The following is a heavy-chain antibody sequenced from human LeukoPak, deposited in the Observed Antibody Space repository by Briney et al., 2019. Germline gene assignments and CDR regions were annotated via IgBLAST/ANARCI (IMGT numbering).Heavy chain of an antibody. D-gene: IGHD4-17*01. V-gene: IGHV4-34*01. CDR2: INHSRST. CDR3: ARGGAVTQGTYNWFDP. CDR1: GGSFSGYY. Sequence: SETLSLTCAVYGGSFSGYYWSWIRRPPGKGLEWIGEINHSRSTNYNPSLKSRVTISVDTSKNQFSLKLSSVTAADTAVYYCARGGAVTQGTYNWFDPWGQGTLVTVSS. J-gene: IGHJ5*02.